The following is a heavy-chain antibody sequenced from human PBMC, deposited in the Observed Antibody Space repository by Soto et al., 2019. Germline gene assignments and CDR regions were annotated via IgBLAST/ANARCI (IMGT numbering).Heavy chain of an antibody. D-gene: IGHD3-3*01. J-gene: IGHJ5*02. CDR1: GGTFSSYA. CDR2: IIPIFGTA. V-gene: IGHV1-69*01. CDR3: ARDTADFWSGPKGWFDP. Sequence: VKVSCKASGGTFSSYAISWVRQAPGQGLEWMGGIIPIFGTANYAQKFQGRVTITADESTSTAYMELSSLRSEDTAVYYCARDTADFWSGPKGWFDPWGQGTLVTVSS.